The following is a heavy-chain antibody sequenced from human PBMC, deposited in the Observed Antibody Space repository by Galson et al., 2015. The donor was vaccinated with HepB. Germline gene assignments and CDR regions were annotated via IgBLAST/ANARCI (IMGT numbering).Heavy chain of an antibody. CDR3: AAKLWSGELLFDY. CDR1: GFTFTTSA. CDR2: IGVGSGNT. V-gene: IGHV1-58*01. D-gene: IGHD3-10*01. Sequence: SVKVSCKASGFTFTTSAVQWGRQAPGQRLEGLRGIGVGSGNTNYAQKFQERVTITRDMSTSTAYMELSSLRSEDTAVYYCAAKLWSGELLFDYWGQGTLVTVSS. J-gene: IGHJ4*02.